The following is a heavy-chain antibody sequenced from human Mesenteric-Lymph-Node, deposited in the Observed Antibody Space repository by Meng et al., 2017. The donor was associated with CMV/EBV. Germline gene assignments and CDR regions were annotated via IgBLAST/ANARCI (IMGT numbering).Heavy chain of an antibody. J-gene: IGHJ6*02. CDR1: GFTFSRYW. CDR2: IRQDGGDK. CDR3: VRDLRSFGMDV. Sequence: GGSLRLSCAASGFTFSRYWMSWVRQAPGKGPEWVANIRQDGGDKYYVDSVKGRFTISRDNAKNSLYLQMNSLRAEDTAVYYCVRDLRSFGMDVWGQGTTVTVSS. V-gene: IGHV3-7*01.